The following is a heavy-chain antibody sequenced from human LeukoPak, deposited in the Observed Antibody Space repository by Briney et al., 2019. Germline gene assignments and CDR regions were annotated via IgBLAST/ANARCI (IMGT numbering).Heavy chain of an antibody. CDR3: ARGRRGAIDY. J-gene: IGHJ4*02. CDR2: INHSGST. CDR1: GGSFSGYY. D-gene: IGHD1-26*01. V-gene: IGHV4-34*01. Sequence: SETLSLTCAVYGGSFSGYYWSWIRQPPGKGLGWIGEINHSGSTNYNPSLKSRVTISVDTSKNQFSLKLSSVTAADTAVYYRARGRRGAIDYWGQGTLVTVSS.